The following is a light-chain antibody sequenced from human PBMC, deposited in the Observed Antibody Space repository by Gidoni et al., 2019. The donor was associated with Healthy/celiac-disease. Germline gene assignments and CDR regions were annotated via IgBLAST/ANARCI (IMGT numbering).Light chain of an antibody. CDR2: EDN. J-gene: IGLJ3*02. CDR3: QSYDSSNQV. V-gene: IGLV6-57*02. CDR1: SGSIASNY. Sequence: KFMLPPPHSVSTSPGKTVTISCTGSSGSIASNYVQWDQQRPCSAPTTVIYEDNQSPSGVPDRCSGSIDSSSNSASLTISGLKTEDEADYYCQSYDSSNQVFGGGPKLTVL.